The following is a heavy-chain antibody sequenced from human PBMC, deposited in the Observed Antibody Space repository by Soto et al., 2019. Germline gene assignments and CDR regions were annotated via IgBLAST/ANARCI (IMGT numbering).Heavy chain of an antibody. CDR1: GFTFSSYS. J-gene: IGHJ6*03. Sequence: VQLVESGGGLVQPGGSLRLSCAASGFTFSSYSMNWVRQAPGKGLEWVSYISSSSSTIYYADSVKGRFTISRDNAQNSLDLQLNSLRAEDTAVYYCARGTGTTWYYYYYMDVWGRGSTVTVSS. CDR3: ARGTGTTWYYYYYMDV. D-gene: IGHD1-7*01. V-gene: IGHV3-48*01. CDR2: ISSSSSTI.